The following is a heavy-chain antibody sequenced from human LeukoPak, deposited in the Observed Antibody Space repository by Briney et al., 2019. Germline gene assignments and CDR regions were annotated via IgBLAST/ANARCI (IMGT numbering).Heavy chain of an antibody. J-gene: IGHJ5*02. CDR2: IYTDDRT. CDR1: GFTVSNYY. CDR3: ARDRAAADP. D-gene: IGHD6-13*01. V-gene: IGHV3-53*01. Sequence: SGGSLRLSCAASGFTVSNYYMSWVRQAPGKGLEWVSGIYTDDRTYYADSVKGRFTISRDDSKNMLFLQMDSLRVEDTAVYYCARDRAAADPWGQGTLVTVSS.